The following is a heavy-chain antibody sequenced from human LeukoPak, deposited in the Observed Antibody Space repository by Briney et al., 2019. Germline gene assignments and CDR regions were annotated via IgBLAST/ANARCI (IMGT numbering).Heavy chain of an antibody. J-gene: IGHJ4*02. CDR3: ARGYCSGGSCYVAYFDY. CDR1: GYTFTIYS. D-gene: IGHD2-15*01. V-gene: IGHV1-18*04. Sequence: GSVRVSCEASGYTFTIYSISWVRQAPGQGLEWVGWICAYNGNTNYAQKLQGRVTMTTDTSTSTAYMELRSLRSDDTAVYYCARGYCSGGSCYVAYFDYWGQGTLVTVSS. CDR2: ICAYNGNT.